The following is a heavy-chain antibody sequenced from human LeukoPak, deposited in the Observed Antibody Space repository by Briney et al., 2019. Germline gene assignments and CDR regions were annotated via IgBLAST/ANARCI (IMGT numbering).Heavy chain of an antibody. J-gene: IGHJ6*04. V-gene: IGHV3-23*01. Sequence: GGSLRLSCAASGSTFSSYAMTWVRQAPGKGLEWVSAVSDSGTRTFYADSVKGRFAISRDNSRNTLFLQMNSLRADDTAVYYCARPGCGGNCYYRMDVWGKGTTVTVSS. CDR3: ARPGCGGNCYYRMDV. CDR1: GSTFSSYA. D-gene: IGHD2-21*01. CDR2: VSDSGTRT.